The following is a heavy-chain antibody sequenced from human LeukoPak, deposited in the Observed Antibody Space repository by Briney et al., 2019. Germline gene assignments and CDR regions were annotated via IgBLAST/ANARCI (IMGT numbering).Heavy chain of an antibody. V-gene: IGHV1-69*05. Sequence: SVKLSCKASGGTFSSYAMSWVRQAPGQGLEWIGRIIPIFGTANYAQKFQGRVTITTDESTSTAYMELSSLRSEDTAVYYCARDLARGYSYGLHYMDVWGKGTTVTVSS. CDR3: ARDLARGYSYGLHYMDV. CDR2: IIPIFGTA. CDR1: GGTFSSYA. D-gene: IGHD5-18*01. J-gene: IGHJ6*03.